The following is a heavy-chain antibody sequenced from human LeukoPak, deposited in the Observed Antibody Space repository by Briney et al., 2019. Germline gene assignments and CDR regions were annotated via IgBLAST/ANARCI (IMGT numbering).Heavy chain of an antibody. CDR2: IYHSGST. CDR3: ASLRWDFSPYYYYYMDV. CDR1: GYSISSGYY. Sequence: PSETLSLTCTVSGYSISSGYYWGWIRQPPGKGLEWIGSIYHSGSTNYNPSLKSRVTISVDTSKNQFSLKLSSVTAADTAVYYCASLRWDFSPYYYYYMDVWGKGTTVTVSS. J-gene: IGHJ6*03. D-gene: IGHD4-23*01. V-gene: IGHV4-38-2*02.